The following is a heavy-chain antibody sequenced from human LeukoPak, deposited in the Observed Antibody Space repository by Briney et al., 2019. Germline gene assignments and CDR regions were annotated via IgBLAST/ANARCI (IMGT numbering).Heavy chain of an antibody. CDR2: INHSGST. V-gene: IGHV4-34*01. CDR3: ARVHIAVVSPIGNWFDP. J-gene: IGHJ5*02. CDR1: GGSFSGYY. Sequence: SETLSLTCAVYGGSFSGYYWSWIRQPPGKGLEWIGEINHSGSTNYNPSLKSRVTISVDTSRNQFSLKLSSVTAADTAVYYCARVHIAVVSPIGNWFDPWGQGTLVTVSS. D-gene: IGHD2-21*01.